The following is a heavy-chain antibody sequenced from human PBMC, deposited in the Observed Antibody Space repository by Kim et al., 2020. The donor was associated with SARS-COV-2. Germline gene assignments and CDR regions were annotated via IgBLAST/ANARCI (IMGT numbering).Heavy chain of an antibody. D-gene: IGHD1-26*01. CDR1: GFTFNTYG. CDR3: AKSFSGSYFGYDY. CDR2: ISYDGSHK. J-gene: IGHJ4*02. Sequence: GGSLRLSCAASGFTFNTYGMHWVRQAPGKGLEWVAVISYDGSHKYYEDSVKGRFTISRDNSKNTLYLQMNSLRIEDTAVYYCAKSFSGSYFGYDYWGQGTQGTVS. V-gene: IGHV3-30*18.